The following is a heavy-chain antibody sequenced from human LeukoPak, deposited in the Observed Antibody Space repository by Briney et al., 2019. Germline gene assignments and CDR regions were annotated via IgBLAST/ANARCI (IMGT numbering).Heavy chain of an antibody. CDR2: ISYDGSNK. Sequence: GGSLRLSCAASGFTFSSYSMNWVRQAPGKGLEWVAVISYDGSNKYYADSVKGRFTTSRDNSKNTLYLQMNSLRAEDTAVYYCAKDKGYYDSSGYYYEAFDIWGQGTMVTVSS. J-gene: IGHJ3*02. V-gene: IGHV3-30*18. CDR3: AKDKGYYDSSGYYYEAFDI. CDR1: GFTFSSYS. D-gene: IGHD3-22*01.